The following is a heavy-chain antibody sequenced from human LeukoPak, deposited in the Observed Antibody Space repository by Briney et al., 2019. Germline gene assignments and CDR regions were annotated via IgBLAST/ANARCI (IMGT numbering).Heavy chain of an antibody. CDR1: GGSISSGGYC. J-gene: IGHJ4*02. D-gene: IGHD6-6*01. CDR2: IYYSGST. V-gene: IGHV4-31*03. Sequence: SETLSLTCTVSGGSISSGGYCWSWIRQHPGKGLEWIGYIYYSGSTYYNPSLKSRVTISVDTSKNQFSLKLSSVTAADTAVYYCAREEGYSSSYFDYWGQGTLVTVSS. CDR3: AREEGYSSSYFDY.